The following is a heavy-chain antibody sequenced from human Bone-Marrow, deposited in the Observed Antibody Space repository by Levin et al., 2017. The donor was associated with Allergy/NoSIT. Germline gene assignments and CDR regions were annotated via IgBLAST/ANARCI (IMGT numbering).Heavy chain of an antibody. CDR1: GDTFSSYR. V-gene: IGHV1-69*04. CDR2: IIPDLGIA. CDR3: AGDYHNSGNYNY. D-gene: IGHD3-10*01. J-gene: IGHJ4*02. Sequence: SVKVSCKASGDTFSSYRFSWVRQAPGQGLEWMGRIIPDLGIANYTQKFQGRVSIAADKSTSTAYMELSSLRSEDTAVYYCAGDYHNSGNYNYWGQGTLVTVSS.